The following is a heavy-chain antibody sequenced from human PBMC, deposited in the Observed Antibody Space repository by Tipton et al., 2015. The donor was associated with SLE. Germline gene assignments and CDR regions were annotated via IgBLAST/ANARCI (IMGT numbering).Heavy chain of an antibody. D-gene: IGHD2-2*01. J-gene: IGHJ6*03. Sequence: LRLSCTVSGYSISSGYYWGWIRQPPGKGLEWIGSIYHSGSTYYNPSLKSRVTISVDTSKNQFSLKLSSVTAADTAVYYCARERVVVPAALIYCYYMDVWGKGTTVTVSS. V-gene: IGHV4-38-2*02. CDR2: IYHSGST. CDR3: ARERVVVPAALIYCYYMDV. CDR1: GYSISSGYY.